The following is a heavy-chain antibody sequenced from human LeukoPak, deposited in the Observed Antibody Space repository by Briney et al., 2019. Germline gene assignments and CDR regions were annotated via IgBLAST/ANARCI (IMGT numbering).Heavy chain of an antibody. J-gene: IGHJ4*02. D-gene: IGHD4-23*01. CDR1: GYTFVGYY. V-gene: IGHV1-2*02. CDR3: TRDYGGFDY. CDR2: INPSSGAT. Sequence: ASVKVSCKASGYTFVGYYIHWVRQAPGQGLEWIAWINPSSGATNYALKFQDRVTLTRDTSITMACMELSRLRFDDTAVYYCTRDYGGFDYWGQGSLVTVSS.